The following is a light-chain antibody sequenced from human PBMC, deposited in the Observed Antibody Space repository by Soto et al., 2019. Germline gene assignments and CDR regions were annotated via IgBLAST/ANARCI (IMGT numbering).Light chain of an antibody. V-gene: IGKV1-5*01. CDR2: DAS. CDR3: QQYNSYFGRT. Sequence: DIQMAQSPSTLSASVGDRVTVTCRASHSISSWLAWYQQKPGKAPKLLIYDASSLESGVPSRFSGSGSGTEFTLTISSLQPDDFATYDCQQYNSYFGRTFGQWTKVDI. CDR1: HSISSW. J-gene: IGKJ1*01.